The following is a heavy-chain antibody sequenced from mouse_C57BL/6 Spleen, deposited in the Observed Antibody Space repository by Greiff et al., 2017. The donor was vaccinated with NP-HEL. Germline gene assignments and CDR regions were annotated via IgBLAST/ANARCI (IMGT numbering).Heavy chain of an antibody. CDR3: ARWGTAQAPFAY. CDR1: GYTFTSYW. CDR2: INPSSGYT. D-gene: IGHD3-2*02. Sequence: QVQLKESGAELAKPGASVKLSCKASGYTFTSYWMHWVKQRPGQGLEWIGYINPSSGYTKYNQKFKDKATLTEDKSSSTAYMQLSSLTYEDSAVYYCARWGTAQAPFAYWGQGTLVTVSA. V-gene: IGHV1-7*01. J-gene: IGHJ3*01.